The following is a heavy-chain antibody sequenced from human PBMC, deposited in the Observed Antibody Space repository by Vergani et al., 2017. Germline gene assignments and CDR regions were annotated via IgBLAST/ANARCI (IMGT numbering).Heavy chain of an antibody. D-gene: IGHD1-14*01. Sequence: QLQLQESGPGLVKPSETLSLTCSVSGDSITSRLDYWGWIRQTPEKGLEWIGSMYHSGTTYYNPSLKSRATLSVDTSKNQISLQVTSVTAADTAVYYCARHQIGRYTEYWGQGILVTVSS. V-gene: IGHV4-39*01. CDR3: ARHQIGRYTEY. J-gene: IGHJ4*02. CDR1: GDSITSRLDY. CDR2: MYHSGTT.